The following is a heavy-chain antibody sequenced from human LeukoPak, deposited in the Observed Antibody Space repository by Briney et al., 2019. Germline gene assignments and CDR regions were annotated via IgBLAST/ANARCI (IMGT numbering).Heavy chain of an antibody. Sequence: PGGSLRLSCAASGLTFSSHWMHWVRQAPGKGLVWVSRITNDGSSTTYADSVKGRFTISRDNAKNSLYLQMNSLRDEDTALYYCARDNLTPYWYFDLWGRGTLVTVSS. D-gene: IGHD4-23*01. CDR3: ARDNLTPYWYFDL. CDR1: GLTFSSHW. CDR2: ITNDGSST. V-gene: IGHV3-74*01. J-gene: IGHJ2*01.